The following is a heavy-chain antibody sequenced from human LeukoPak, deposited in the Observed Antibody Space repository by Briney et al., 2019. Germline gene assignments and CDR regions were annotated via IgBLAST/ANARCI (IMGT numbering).Heavy chain of an antibody. CDR1: GGSISSSTYY. Sequence: SETLSLTCTVSGGSISSSTYYWDWIRQSPGKGLEWIGNVHYSGETYYKSSFASRVTMSLDASRNQFSLKLTSVTAADTAVYYCARHPGRSNWFDTWGQGILVTVSS. CDR2: VHYSGET. V-gene: IGHV4-39*01. CDR3: ARHPGRSNWFDT. J-gene: IGHJ5*02. D-gene: IGHD1-14*01.